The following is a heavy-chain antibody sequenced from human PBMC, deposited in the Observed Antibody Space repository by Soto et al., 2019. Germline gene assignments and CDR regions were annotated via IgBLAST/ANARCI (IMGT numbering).Heavy chain of an antibody. CDR2: ISGSGGST. CDR1: GFTFSSYA. J-gene: IGHJ6*02. Sequence: PGGSLRLSCAASGFTFSSYAMSWVRQAPGKGLEWVSAISGSGGSTYYADSVKGRFTISRDNSKNTLYLQMNSLRAEDTAVYYCYSSSSYYYYYGMDVWGQGTTVTVS. CDR3: YSSSSYYYYYGMDV. D-gene: IGHD6-6*01. V-gene: IGHV3-23*01.